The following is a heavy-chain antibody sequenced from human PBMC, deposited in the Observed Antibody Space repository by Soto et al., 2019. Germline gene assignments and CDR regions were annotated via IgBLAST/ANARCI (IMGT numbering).Heavy chain of an antibody. CDR1: GGSISSYY. Sequence: SETLSLTCTVSGGSISSYYWSWIRQPPGKGLEWIGYIYYSGSTNYNPSLKSRVTISVDTSKNQFSLKLSSVTAADTAVYYCARHLPYGDYALDYYYMDVWGKGTTVTVSS. CDR3: ARHLPYGDYALDYYYMDV. D-gene: IGHD4-17*01. J-gene: IGHJ6*03. CDR2: IYYSGST. V-gene: IGHV4-59*08.